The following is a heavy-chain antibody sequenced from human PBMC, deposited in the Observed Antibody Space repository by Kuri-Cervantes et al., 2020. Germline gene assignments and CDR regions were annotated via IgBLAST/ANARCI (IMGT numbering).Heavy chain of an antibody. CDR3: LRDYGGV. V-gene: IGHV3-7*01. Sequence: GGSLRLSCIVSGFMFSSYWMSWVRQAPGKGLECVANIKPDGSEKNYVDSVKGRFTISRDNGKNTLYLQMSSLRAEETAVYYCLRDYGGVWGQGTTVTVSS. CDR1: GFMFSSYW. D-gene: IGHD3-16*01. J-gene: IGHJ6*02. CDR2: IKPDGSEK.